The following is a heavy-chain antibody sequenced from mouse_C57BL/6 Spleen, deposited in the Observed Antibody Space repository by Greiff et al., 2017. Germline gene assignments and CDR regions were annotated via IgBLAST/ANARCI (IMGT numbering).Heavy chain of an antibody. J-gene: IGHJ4*01. CDR1: GFNFTNSY. Sequence: VQLQQSVAELVRPGASVKLSCTASGFNFTNSYMHWVKQRPEQGLEWIGRIDPASGITKYAPKFQGKATLTADTSSNTAYLQLSSLTSEDTAINYCASLGPDYYAMDYWGQGTSVTVSS. CDR3: ASLGPDYYAMDY. CDR2: IDPASGIT. V-gene: IGHV14-3*01. D-gene: IGHD4-1*01.